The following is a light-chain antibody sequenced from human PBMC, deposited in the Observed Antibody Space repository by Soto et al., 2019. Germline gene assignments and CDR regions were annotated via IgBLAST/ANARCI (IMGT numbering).Light chain of an antibody. CDR2: DAS. V-gene: IGKV1-5*01. Sequence: DIQMTQSPSTLSAAVGDRVTITCRASQSISNWLAWYQQKPGKAPKLLISDASNLESGVPSRFSGSGSGTEFTLTISSLQPDDFATYYCQQYNSYPLTVGQGTKVDIK. J-gene: IGKJ1*01. CDR3: QQYNSYPLT. CDR1: QSISNW.